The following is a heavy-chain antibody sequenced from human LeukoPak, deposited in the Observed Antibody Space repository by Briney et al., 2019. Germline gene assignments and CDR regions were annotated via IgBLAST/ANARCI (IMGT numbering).Heavy chain of an antibody. CDR3: ARQGGGLPHYYFDY. CDR2: IWYDGSNK. CDR1: GFTFSSYG. Sequence: GGSLRLSCAASGFTFSSYGMHWVRQAPGKGLEWVAVIWYDGSNKYYADSVKGRFTTSRDNSKNTLYLQMNSLRAEDTAVYYCARQGGGLPHYYFDYWGQGTLVTVSS. J-gene: IGHJ4*02. D-gene: IGHD1-26*01. V-gene: IGHV3-33*08.